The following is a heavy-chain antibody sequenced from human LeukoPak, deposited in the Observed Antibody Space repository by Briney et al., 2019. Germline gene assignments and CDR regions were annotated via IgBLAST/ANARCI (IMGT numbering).Heavy chain of an antibody. CDR1: GYTFTSYG. Sequence: ASVKVSCKASGYTFTSYGISWVRQAPGQGLEWMGWISAYNGNTNYAQKLQGRVTMTTDTSTSTAYMELRSLRSDDTAVYYCARDRGTAMGLNSFDYWGQGTLVTVSS. V-gene: IGHV1-18*01. J-gene: IGHJ4*02. CDR3: ARDRGTAMGLNSFDY. CDR2: ISAYNGNT. D-gene: IGHD5-18*01.